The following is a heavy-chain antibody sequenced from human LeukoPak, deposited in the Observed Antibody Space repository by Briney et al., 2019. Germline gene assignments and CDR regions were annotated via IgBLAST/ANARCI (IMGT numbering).Heavy chain of an antibody. CDR3: ARKSTPETGVHCFDY. V-gene: IGHV5-51*01. Sequence: GQTPKTSPKRSGYSSTSYGIGCVPEIPGQGLEWMGIIYPGDSDTRYSPSFQGQVTISADKSISTAYLQWSSLKASDTAMYYCARKSTPETGVHCFDYWGQGTLVTVSS. CDR1: GYSSTSYG. CDR2: IYPGDSDT. D-gene: IGHD7-27*01. J-gene: IGHJ4*02.